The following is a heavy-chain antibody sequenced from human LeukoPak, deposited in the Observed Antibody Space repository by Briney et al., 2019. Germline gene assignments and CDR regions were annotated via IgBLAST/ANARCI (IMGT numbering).Heavy chain of an antibody. V-gene: IGHV4-39*01. CDR1: VGSSSSSSYY. CDR2: IYYSGST. Sequence: SETLSLTCTVSVGSSSSSSYYWGWIRQPPGRRLEWIGSIYYSGSTHYNPSLNTRVTISVDTSKKPFSLKLSPVPAADTAVYYCTRNHTHEGYGYYFDYWGQGTLITVSS. CDR3: TRNHTHEGYGYYFDY. J-gene: IGHJ4*02. D-gene: IGHD5-18*01.